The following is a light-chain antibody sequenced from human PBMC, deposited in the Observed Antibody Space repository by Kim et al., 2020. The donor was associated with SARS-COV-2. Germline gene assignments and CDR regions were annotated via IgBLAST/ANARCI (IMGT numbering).Light chain of an antibody. V-gene: IGKV3-15*01. CDR3: EQYNHWPPIT. J-gene: IGKJ5*01. CDR2: GAS. Sequence: APGDRTHLSCRASQSVRTNLAWYQHKPGQAPRLLIYGASTRATGIPARFSGSGSGREFTLTISSLQSEDFALYYCEQYNHWPPITFGQGTRLEIK. CDR1: QSVRTN.